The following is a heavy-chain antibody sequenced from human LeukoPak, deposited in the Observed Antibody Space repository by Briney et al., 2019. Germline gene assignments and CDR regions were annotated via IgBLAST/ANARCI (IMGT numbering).Heavy chain of an antibody. Sequence: PSQTLYLTCTVSGGSISSGGYYWSWIRQPPGKGLEWIGYIYHSGSTYYNPSLKSRVTISVDRSKNQFSLKLSSVTAADTAMYYCARDGSSGWYPIFDYWGQGTLVTVSS. J-gene: IGHJ4*02. V-gene: IGHV4-30-2*01. CDR1: GGSISSGGYY. D-gene: IGHD6-19*01. CDR3: ARDGSSGWYPIFDY. CDR2: IYHSGST.